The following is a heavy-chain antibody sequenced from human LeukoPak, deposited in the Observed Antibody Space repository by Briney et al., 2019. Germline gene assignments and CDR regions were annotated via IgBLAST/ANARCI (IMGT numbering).Heavy chain of an antibody. CDR3: VRDIWGLPPDY. V-gene: IGHV4-38-2*02. CDR2: IYHSGNT. J-gene: IGHJ4*02. D-gene: IGHD3-16*01. Sequence: PSETLSLTCSVSGFSIRSDYAWGWVRQPPGKGLEWIGIIYHSGNTYYNPSLKSLVTMSVDTSRNQFSLKMRSVTAADTAVYYCVRDIWGLPPDYWGQGTLVTVSS. CDR1: GFSIRSDYA.